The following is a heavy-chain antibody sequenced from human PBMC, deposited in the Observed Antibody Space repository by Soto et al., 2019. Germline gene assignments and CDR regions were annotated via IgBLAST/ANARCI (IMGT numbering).Heavy chain of an antibody. CDR3: AREEAVLELERTDAFDI. CDR1: GFTFSSYG. V-gene: IGHV3-33*01. D-gene: IGHD1-1*01. Sequence: GGSLRLSCAASGFTFSSYGMHWVRQAPGKGLEWVAVIWYDGSNKYYADSVKGRFTISRDNSKNTLYLQMNSLRAEDTAVYYCAREEAVLELERTDAFDIWGQGTMVTVSS. CDR2: IWYDGSNK. J-gene: IGHJ3*02.